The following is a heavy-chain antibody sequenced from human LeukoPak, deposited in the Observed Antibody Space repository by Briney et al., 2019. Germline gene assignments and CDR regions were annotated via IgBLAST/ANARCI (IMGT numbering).Heavy chain of an antibody. CDR1: GYTFTSYG. V-gene: IGHV1-18*01. CDR3: ARDPRLITLLRGPPAY. J-gene: IGHJ4*02. CDR2: ISAYNGNT. Sequence: GASVKVSCKASGYTFTSYGISWVRQAPGQGLEWMGWISAYNGNTNYAQKLQGRVTITRDTSASTAYMELSSLRSEDTAVYYCARDPRLITLLRGPPAYWGQGTLVIVSS. D-gene: IGHD3-10*01.